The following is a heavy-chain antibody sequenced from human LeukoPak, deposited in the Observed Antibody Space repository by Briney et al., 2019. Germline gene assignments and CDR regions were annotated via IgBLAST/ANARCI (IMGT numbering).Heavy chain of an antibody. D-gene: IGHD5-12*01. CDR1: GGSFSGYY. CDR2: IYYSGST. Sequence: PSETLSLTCAVYGGSFSGYYWSWIRQPPGKGLEWIGYIYYSGSTNYNPSLKSRVTISVDTSKNRFSLKLSSVTAADTAVYYCARGEWLPTHYFDYWGQGTLVTVSS. CDR3: ARGEWLPTHYFDY. J-gene: IGHJ4*02. V-gene: IGHV4-59*01.